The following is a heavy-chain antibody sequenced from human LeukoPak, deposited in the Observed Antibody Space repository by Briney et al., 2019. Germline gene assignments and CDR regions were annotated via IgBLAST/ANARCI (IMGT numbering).Heavy chain of an antibody. CDR2: ITSSSSNI. CDR3: ARDLQIPAHGYSVDY. V-gene: IGHV3-48*02. D-gene: IGHD2-2*01. J-gene: IGHJ4*02. CDR1: GFTFSTYS. Sequence: GGSLRLSCAASGFTFSTYSMNWVRQAPGKGLEWVSYITSSSSNIYYADSVKGRFTISRDNAENSLYLQLNSLRDEDTAVYYCARDLQIPAHGYSVDYWGQGTLVTVSS.